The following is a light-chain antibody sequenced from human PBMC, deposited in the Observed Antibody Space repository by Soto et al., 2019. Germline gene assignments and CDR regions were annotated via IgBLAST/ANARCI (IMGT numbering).Light chain of an antibody. V-gene: IGKV3-15*01. J-gene: IGKJ1*01. CDR3: QQYHNWPWT. CDR1: QSISDT. CDR2: GAS. Sequence: IVLKHSPGTLSLSKGERTTLSCRSSQSISDTLAWYQQKTGQAPRLLIHGASTRATGFQARFSGSGSGTDFNLRISSLQSEDFALYYCQQYHNWPWTFGQGTKVDI.